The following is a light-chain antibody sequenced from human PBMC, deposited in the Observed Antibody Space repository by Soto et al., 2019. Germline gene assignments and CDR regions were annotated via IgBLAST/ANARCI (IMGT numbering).Light chain of an antibody. Sequence: DIQMTQSPSSLSASVGDSVTITCQASQDIYDYLNWYQHKPGKAPRLLVYDASTLQSGVASRFSGSGSGTEFTLIISGLQPDDSATYYCQQYTNTNNPWMFGQGTKVEI. V-gene: IGKV1-33*01. CDR1: QDIYDY. CDR3: QQYTNTNNPWM. J-gene: IGKJ1*01. CDR2: DAS.